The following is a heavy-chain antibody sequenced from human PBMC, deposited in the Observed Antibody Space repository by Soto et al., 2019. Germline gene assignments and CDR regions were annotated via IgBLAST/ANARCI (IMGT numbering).Heavy chain of an antibody. V-gene: IGHV4-39*01. Sequence: SETLSLTCTVSGGSISSSSYYWGWIRQPPGKGLEWIGSIYYSGSTYYNPSLKSRVTISVDASKNQFSLKLSSVTAADTAVYYCARLVIGSGYYRRDWNYYYGMDVWGQGTTVTVSS. CDR2: IYYSGST. CDR1: GGSISSSSYY. D-gene: IGHD3-3*01. CDR3: ARLVIGSGYYRRDWNYYYGMDV. J-gene: IGHJ6*02.